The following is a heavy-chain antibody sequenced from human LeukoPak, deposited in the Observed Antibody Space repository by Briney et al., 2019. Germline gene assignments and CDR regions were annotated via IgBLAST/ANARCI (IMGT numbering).Heavy chain of an antibody. CDR2: IYTSGST. CDR3: ARVRLEPIRITMVRVLGGYYYYMDV. Sequence: KSSETLFLTCTVSGGSISSYYWSWIRQPAGKGLEWIGRIYTSGSTNYNPSLKSRVTISVDTSKNQFSLKLSSVTAADTAVYYCARVRLEPIRITMVRVLGGYYYYMDVWGKGTTVTISS. V-gene: IGHV4-4*07. J-gene: IGHJ6*03. CDR1: GGSISSYY. D-gene: IGHD3-10*01.